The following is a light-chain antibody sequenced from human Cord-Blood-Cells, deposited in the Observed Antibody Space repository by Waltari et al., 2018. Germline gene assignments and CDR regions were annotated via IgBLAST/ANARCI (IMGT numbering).Light chain of an antibody. J-gene: IGKJ2*03. CDR3: QQYGSSPYS. CDR1: QSVSSSY. CDR2: GAS. Sequence: FPHPPGTLSLSPGARATLSCRASQSVSSSYLAWYQQKPRQAPRLLLYGASSSATGIPDRFSGSWSGTDFTLTISRLEPEDFAVYYCQQYGSSPYSFGQGTKLEIK. V-gene: IGKV3-20*01.